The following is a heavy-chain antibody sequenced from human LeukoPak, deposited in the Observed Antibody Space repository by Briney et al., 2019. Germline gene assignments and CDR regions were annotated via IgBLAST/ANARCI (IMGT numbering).Heavy chain of an antibody. J-gene: IGHJ4*02. V-gene: IGHV3-11*01. CDR1: GFTFSDYY. CDR3: ARPKYSRSWQIFDY. Sequence: GGSLRLSCAASGFTFSDYYMSWIRQAPGKGLEWVSYISSSGNTIYYADSVKGRFTISRDNAKNSVFLQMNSLRAEDTAVYYCARPKYSRSWQIFDYWGQGTLVTASS. CDR2: ISSSGNTI. D-gene: IGHD6-13*01.